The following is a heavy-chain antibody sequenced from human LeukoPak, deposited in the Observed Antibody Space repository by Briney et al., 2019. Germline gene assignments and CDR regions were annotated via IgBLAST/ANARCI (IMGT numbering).Heavy chain of an antibody. CDR1: GYTLTELS. Sequence: ASVKVSCKVSGYTLTELSMHWVRQAPGKGLEWMGGFDPEDGETIYAQKFQGRVTMTEDTSTDTAYMELSSLRSEDTAVYYCATGVLRSLYYHYGMDVWGQGTTVTVSS. D-gene: IGHD2-8*01. J-gene: IGHJ6*02. CDR2: FDPEDGET. CDR3: ATGVLRSLYYHYGMDV. V-gene: IGHV1-24*01.